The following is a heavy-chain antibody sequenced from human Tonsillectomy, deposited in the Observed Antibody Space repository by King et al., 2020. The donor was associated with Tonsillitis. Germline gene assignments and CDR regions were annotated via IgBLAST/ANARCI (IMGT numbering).Heavy chain of an antibody. CDR3: ARVYSSGWYRDYFDY. CDR1: GFTFSSYS. D-gene: IGHD6-19*01. Sequence: VQLVESGGGLVQPGGSLRLSCAASGFTFSSYSMNWVRQAPGKGLEWVAYISSSSGTIHYADPVTGRFTISRDNAKNSLYLQMNSLRAEDTAVYYCARVYSSGWYRDYFDYWGQGTLVTVSS. CDR2: ISSSSGTI. V-gene: IGHV3-48*01. J-gene: IGHJ4*02.